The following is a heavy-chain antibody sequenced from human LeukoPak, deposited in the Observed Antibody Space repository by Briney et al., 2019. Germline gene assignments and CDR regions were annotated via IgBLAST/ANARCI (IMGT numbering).Heavy chain of an antibody. Sequence: PGGSLRLSCAASGFTFSSYAMSWVRQAPGKGLGWVSAISGSGGSTYYADSVKGRFTISRDNSKNTLYLQMNSLRAEDTAVYYCAKSLPYYGSGRNWFDPWGQGTLVTVSS. D-gene: IGHD3-10*01. CDR1: GFTFSSYA. CDR2: ISGSGGST. CDR3: AKSLPYYGSGRNWFDP. J-gene: IGHJ5*02. V-gene: IGHV3-23*01.